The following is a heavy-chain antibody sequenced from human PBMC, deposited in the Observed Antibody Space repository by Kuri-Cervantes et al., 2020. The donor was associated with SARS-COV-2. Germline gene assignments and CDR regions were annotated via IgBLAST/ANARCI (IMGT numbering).Heavy chain of an antibody. CDR2: IWYDGSNK. V-gene: IGHV3-33*06. J-gene: IGHJ4*02. D-gene: IGHD1-26*01. Sequence: GESLKISCAASGFTFSSYGMHWVRQAPGKGLEWVAVIWYDGSNKYYADSVKGRFTISRDNSKNTLYLQMNSLRAEDTAVYYCAKEGGSDDPFDYWGQGTLVTVSS. CDR3: AKEGGSDDPFDY. CDR1: GFTFSSYG.